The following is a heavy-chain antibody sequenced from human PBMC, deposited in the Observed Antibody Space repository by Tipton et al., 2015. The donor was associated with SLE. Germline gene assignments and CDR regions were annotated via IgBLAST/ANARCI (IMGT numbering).Heavy chain of an antibody. CDR1: TFTFNNYI. J-gene: IGHJ6*02. CDR2: ISGGSDYI. CDR3: AGELLPRWGMDV. V-gene: IGHV3-21*01. D-gene: IGHD2-15*01. Sequence: SLRLSCAASTFTFNNYIMNWVRQSPGKGLEWVSSISGGSDYIYYADSVKGRFTISRDNAKGSLYLQMNSLRAEDTAVYYCAGELLPRWGMDVWGQGTTVTVSS.